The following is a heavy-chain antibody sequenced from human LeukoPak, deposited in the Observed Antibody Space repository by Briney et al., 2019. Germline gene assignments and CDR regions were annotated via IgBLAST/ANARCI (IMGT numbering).Heavy chain of an antibody. V-gene: IGHV4-4*07. CDR2: IYSSGST. J-gene: IGHJ4*02. Sequence: TASETLSLTCTVPGGSINNYYWSWIRQPAGKGLEWIGLIYSSGSTSYNPSLKSRVTMSVDTSKKQFSLRLSSVTAADTAVYYCARTPIYYFDNSGYYNWGQGTLVTVSS. D-gene: IGHD3-22*01. CDR3: ARTPIYYFDNSGYYN. CDR1: GGSINNYY.